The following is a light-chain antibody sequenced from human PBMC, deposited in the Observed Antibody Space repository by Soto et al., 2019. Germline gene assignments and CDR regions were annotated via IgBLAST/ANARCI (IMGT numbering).Light chain of an antibody. CDR1: QHVDRY. J-gene: IGKJ1*01. CDR2: SAS. CDR3: QQSSNIPWT. Sequence: DIQITHSPASLSASVGDSVTITCRTSQHVDRYLSWYQQIPGRAPKLLIYSASSLVSGVPPRFRGSASGTEFTLSISSLQREDFATYFCQQSSNIPWTFGQGTKVDIK. V-gene: IGKV1-39*01.